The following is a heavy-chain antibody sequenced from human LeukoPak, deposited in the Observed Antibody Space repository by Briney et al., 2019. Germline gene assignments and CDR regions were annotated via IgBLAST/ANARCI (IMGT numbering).Heavy chain of an antibody. Sequence: ASVKVSCKASGYTFTSYYMHWVRRAPGQGLDWFGLINPSAGSTTYAQKFQGRVTMTRDTSTSTVYMELSSLRSEDTAVYYCARDFQGYYYYGMDVWGQGTTVTVSS. J-gene: IGHJ6*02. CDR3: ARDFQGYYYYGMDV. CDR2: INPSAGST. CDR1: GYTFTSYY. V-gene: IGHV1-46*01.